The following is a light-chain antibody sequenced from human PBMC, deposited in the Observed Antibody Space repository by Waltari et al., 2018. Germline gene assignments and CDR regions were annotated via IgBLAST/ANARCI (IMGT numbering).Light chain of an antibody. CDR2: GNT. CDR1: SSNFGAGYD. V-gene: IGLV1-40*01. CDR3: QSYDSSLSASV. Sequence: QSVLTQPPSMSGAPGQKVTIPCTGGSSNFGAGYDVHWYQQFPGPAPKLLIFGNTNRPPGVPGRFSGSRSGTSASLAIAGLQSEDEAVYYCQSYDSSLSASVFGGGTTLTVL. J-gene: IGLJ3*02.